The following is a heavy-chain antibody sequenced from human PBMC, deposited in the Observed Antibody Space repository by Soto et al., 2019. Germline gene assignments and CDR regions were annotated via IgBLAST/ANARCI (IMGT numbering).Heavy chain of an antibody. J-gene: IGHJ3*02. CDR1: GYTFTSYY. CDR2: INPSGGST. CDR3: ARSRLMVYDAFDI. D-gene: IGHD2-8*01. Sequence: QVQLVQSGAEVKKPGASMKVSCKASGYTFTSYYMHWVRQAPGQGLEWMGVINPSGGSTSYAQKSRGRVTMTRDTSTSTAYMELSSLRSEDTAVYYCARSRLMVYDAFDIWGQGTMVTVSS. V-gene: IGHV1-46*01.